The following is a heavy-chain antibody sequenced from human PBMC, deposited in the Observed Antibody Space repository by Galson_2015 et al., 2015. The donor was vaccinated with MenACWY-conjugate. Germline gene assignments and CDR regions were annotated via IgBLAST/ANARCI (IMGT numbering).Heavy chain of an antibody. V-gene: IGHV3-15*01. CDR1: GFTFSNAW. J-gene: IGHJ6*02. CDR2: IKSKTDGGTT. CDR3: TTDQGQYSYGYYYYYGMDV. Sequence: SLRLSCAASGFTFSNAWMSWVRQAPGKGLEWVGRIKSKTDGGTTDYAATVKGRFTISRDDSKNTLYLQMNSLKTEDTAVYYCTTDQGQYSYGYYYYYGMDVWGQGTTITASS. D-gene: IGHD5-18*01.